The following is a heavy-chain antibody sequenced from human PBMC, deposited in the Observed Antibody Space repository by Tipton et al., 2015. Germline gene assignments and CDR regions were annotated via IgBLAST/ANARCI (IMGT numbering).Heavy chain of an antibody. Sequence: TLSLTCTVSGGSISSGGYYWSWIRQHPGKGLEYIGYIYYSGSTYYNPSLKSRVTMSVDTSKNQFSLHLSSVTAADTAVYYCAREVWYNDSTGYDYWGQGTLVTVSS. CDR3: AREVWYNDSTGYDY. CDR1: GGSISSGGYY. V-gene: IGHV4-31*03. CDR2: IYYSGST. D-gene: IGHD3-22*01. J-gene: IGHJ4*02.